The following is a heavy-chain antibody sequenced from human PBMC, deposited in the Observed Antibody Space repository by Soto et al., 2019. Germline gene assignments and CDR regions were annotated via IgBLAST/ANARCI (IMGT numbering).Heavy chain of an antibody. Sequence: QVQLVESGGGVVQPGRSLRLSCAASGFTFSSYGMHWVRQAPGKGLEWVAVIWYDGSNKYYADSVKGRFTISRDNSKNALDLQMNSLRAEDTAVYYCARDDARRYYDSIGYFDYWGQGTLVTVSS. J-gene: IGHJ4*02. D-gene: IGHD3-22*01. CDR2: IWYDGSNK. CDR1: GFTFSSYG. V-gene: IGHV3-33*01. CDR3: ARDDARRYYDSIGYFDY.